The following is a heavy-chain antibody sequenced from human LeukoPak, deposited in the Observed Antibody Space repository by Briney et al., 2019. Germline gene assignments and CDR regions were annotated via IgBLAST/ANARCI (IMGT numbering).Heavy chain of an antibody. CDR1: GGSISSGGYY. Sequence: SETLSLTCTVSGGSISSGGYYWSWIRQHPGKGLEWIGYIYYSGSTCYNPSPKSRVTISVDTSKNQFSLKLSSATAADTAVYYCARVGGYCSSTSCYRSFDPWGQGTLVTVSS. V-gene: IGHV4-31*03. CDR3: ARVGGYCSSTSCYRSFDP. CDR2: IYYSGST. D-gene: IGHD2-2*02. J-gene: IGHJ5*02.